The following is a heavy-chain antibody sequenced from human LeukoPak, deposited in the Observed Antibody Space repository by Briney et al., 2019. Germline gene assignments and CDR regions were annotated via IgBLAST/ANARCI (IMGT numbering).Heavy chain of an antibody. CDR2: LYTSGST. J-gene: IGHJ6*03. V-gene: IGHV4-4*07. Sequence: SETLSLTCTVSGGSISSYYWSWIRQPAGKGLEWIGRLYTSGSTNYYPSPKSRVTMSVDTSKNQFPLKLSSVTAADTAVYYCARVRQQLVVVHYYYYMDVWGKGTTVTVSS. D-gene: IGHD6-13*01. CDR1: GGSISSYY. CDR3: ARVRQQLVVVHYYYYMDV.